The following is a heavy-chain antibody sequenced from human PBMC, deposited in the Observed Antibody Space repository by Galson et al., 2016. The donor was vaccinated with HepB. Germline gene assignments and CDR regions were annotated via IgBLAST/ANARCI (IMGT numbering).Heavy chain of an antibody. CDR1: GFTFTSYW. J-gene: IGHJ4*02. Sequence: SLRLSCAASGFTFTSYWMHWVRRAPGKGLVWVSHIDTDGGSIIYADSVRGRFTISRDNAKNTLYLQMSDLRAEDTAVYYCARDHVGAVTLDHWGQGTQVTVSS. V-gene: IGHV3-74*01. CDR2: IDTDGGSI. D-gene: IGHD1-26*01. CDR3: ARDHVGAVTLDH.